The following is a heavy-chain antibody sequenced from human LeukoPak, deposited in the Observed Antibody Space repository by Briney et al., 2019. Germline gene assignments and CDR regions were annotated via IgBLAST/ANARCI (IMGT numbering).Heavy chain of an antibody. Sequence: GGSLRLSCAASGFTFSSYGMSWVREAPGKGLGWVANIKQDGSEKYYVDSVKGRFTISRDNAKNSLYLQMNSLRAEDTAVYYCAREGYYYDSSGYSEAYYYYGMDVWGQGTTVTVSS. V-gene: IGHV3-7*01. CDR3: AREGYYYDSSGYSEAYYYYGMDV. J-gene: IGHJ6*02. CDR1: GFTFSSYG. CDR2: IKQDGSEK. D-gene: IGHD3-22*01.